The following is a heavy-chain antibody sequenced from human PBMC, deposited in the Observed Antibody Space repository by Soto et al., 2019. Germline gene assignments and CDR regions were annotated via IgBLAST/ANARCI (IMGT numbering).Heavy chain of an antibody. CDR3: ANSIAAAGTGWFDP. CDR2: IYYSGST. CDR1: GGSISSYY. D-gene: IGHD6-13*01. J-gene: IGHJ5*02. V-gene: IGHV4-59*01. Sequence: ASETLSLTCTVSGGSISSYYWSWIRQPPGKGLEWIGYIYYSGSTNYNPSLKSRVTISVDTSKNQFSLKLSSVTAADTAVYYCANSIAAAGTGWFDPWGQGTLVTVSS.